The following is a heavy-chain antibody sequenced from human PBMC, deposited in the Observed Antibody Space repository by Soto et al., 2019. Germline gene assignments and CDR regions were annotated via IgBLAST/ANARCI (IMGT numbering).Heavy chain of an antibody. Sequence: ASVKVSCKVSGYTLTELSMHWVRQAPGKGLEWMGGFDPEDGETIYAQKFQGRVTMTEDTSTDTAYMELSSLRSEDTAVYYCATIWGAIDSSQKIWFDPWGQGTLVTVS. J-gene: IGHJ5*02. CDR1: GYTLTELS. CDR3: ATIWGAIDSSQKIWFDP. V-gene: IGHV1-24*01. D-gene: IGHD3-10*01. CDR2: FDPEDGET.